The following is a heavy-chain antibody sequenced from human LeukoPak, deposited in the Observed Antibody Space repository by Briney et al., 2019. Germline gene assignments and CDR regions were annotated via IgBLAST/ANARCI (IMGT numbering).Heavy chain of an antibody. Sequence: GGPLRLSCAASGLTFSRYWMNWVRQAPGKGLVWVSRINNDGSSTTYADSVKGRFTISRDTAKNTLFLQMNSLRDEDTAVYYCRAVAGPDDFWGQGTLVSVSS. CDR3: RAVAGPDDF. CDR2: INNDGSST. V-gene: IGHV3-74*01. CDR1: GLTFSRYW. J-gene: IGHJ4*02. D-gene: IGHD6-19*01.